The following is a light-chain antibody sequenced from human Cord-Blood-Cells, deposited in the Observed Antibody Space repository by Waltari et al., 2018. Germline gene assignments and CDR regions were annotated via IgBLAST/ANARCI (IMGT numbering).Light chain of an antibody. J-gene: IGKJ4*01. CDR1: QSVSSN. CDR3: QQYNNWPPRT. V-gene: IGKV3-15*01. Sequence: EIGMTQSPATLSVSPGERATLSCMASQSVSSNLALYQQKPVQSPRLLIYGTSTMAPGIPARFSGSGSGTEFSLTISSLQSEDFAVYYCQQYNNWPPRTFGGGTKVEIK. CDR2: GTS.